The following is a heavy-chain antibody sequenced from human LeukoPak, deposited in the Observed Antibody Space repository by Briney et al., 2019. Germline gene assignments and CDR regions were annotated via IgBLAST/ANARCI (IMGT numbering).Heavy chain of an antibody. J-gene: IGHJ4*02. CDR3: AKLGGNVGF. D-gene: IGHD4-23*01. CDR2: INGGGGST. Sequence: GGSLRLSCAASGFTFSNAWMSWVRQAPGKGLEWVSSINGGGGSTYYADSVKGRFTISRDNSNNTLYLQMNSLRAEDTAVYYCAKLGGNVGFWGQGTLVTVSS. CDR1: GFTFSNAW. V-gene: IGHV3-23*01.